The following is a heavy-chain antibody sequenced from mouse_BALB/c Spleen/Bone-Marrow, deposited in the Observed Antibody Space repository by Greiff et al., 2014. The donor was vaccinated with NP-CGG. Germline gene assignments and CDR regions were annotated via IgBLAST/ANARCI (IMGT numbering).Heavy chain of an antibody. Sequence: EVKLVESGGGLVQPGGSLRLSCATSGFTFSYFYMEWVRQPPGKRLEWIAASRNKANDYTTEYSASVKGRFIVSRDTSQSILYLQMNALRAEDTAIYYCARGYWYFDVWGAGTTVTVSS. V-gene: IGHV7-1*02. CDR3: ARGYWYFDV. CDR1: GFTFSYFY. J-gene: IGHJ1*01. CDR2: SRNKANDYTT.